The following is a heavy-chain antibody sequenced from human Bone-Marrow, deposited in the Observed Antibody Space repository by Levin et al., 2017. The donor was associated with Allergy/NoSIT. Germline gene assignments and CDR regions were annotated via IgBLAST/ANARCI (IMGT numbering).Heavy chain of an antibody. CDR2: ISGSGRHI. D-gene: IGHD6-13*01. Sequence: PGGSLRLSCAGSGFTFSSYGMNWVRQAPGKGLEWVSSISGSGRHIYSSDSMKGRFTISRDNANNSLYLQMYSLRAEDTAIYYCARDEGPFSSSMSFDYWGHGTLVTVSS. CDR1: GFTFSSYG. V-gene: IGHV3-21*01. J-gene: IGHJ4*01. CDR3: ARDEGPFSSSMSFDY.